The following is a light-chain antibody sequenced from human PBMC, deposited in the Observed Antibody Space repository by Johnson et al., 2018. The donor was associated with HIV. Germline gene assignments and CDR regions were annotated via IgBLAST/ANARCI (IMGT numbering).Light chain of an antibody. J-gene: IGLJ1*01. CDR3: ETWDTSLNV. Sequence: QAVLTQPPSVSAAPGQKVTISCSGSSSNIGNNYVSWYQQLPGAAPKLLIYDNNRRPSGIPDRFSGSKSGTSATLGITGLQTGDEADYYCETWDTSLNVFGTGTKVTGL. V-gene: IGLV1-51*01. CDR2: DNN. CDR1: SSNIGNNY.